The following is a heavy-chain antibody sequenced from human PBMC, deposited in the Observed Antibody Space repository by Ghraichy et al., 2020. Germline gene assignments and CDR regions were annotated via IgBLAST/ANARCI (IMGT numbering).Heavy chain of an antibody. J-gene: IGHJ4*02. V-gene: IGHV4-59*01. Sequence: GSLRLSCTVSGGSISSYYWSWIRQPPGKGLEWIGYIYYSGSTNYNPSLKSRVTISVDTSKNQFSLKLSSVTAADTAVYYCARERSYGDPIDWGQGTLVTVSS. CDR1: GGSISSYY. CDR3: ARERSYGDPID. CDR2: IYYSGST. D-gene: IGHD4-17*01.